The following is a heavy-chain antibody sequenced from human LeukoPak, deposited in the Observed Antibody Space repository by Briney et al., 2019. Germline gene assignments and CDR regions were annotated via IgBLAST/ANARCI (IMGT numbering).Heavy chain of an antibody. CDR2: SYCSGST. D-gene: IGHD3-22*01. V-gene: IGHV4-59*01. CDR3: AREGLEYYSDSSGYRADAFDI. J-gene: IGHJ3*02. Sequence: KPSETLSLACTVSGGSISSYYWSWIRQLPGKGLEWIWDSYCSGSTNYNPSLKSRVTISVDTSKNQFSLKLSSVTAADTAVYYCAREGLEYYSDSSGYRADAFDIWGQGTMVTVSS. CDR1: GGSISSYY.